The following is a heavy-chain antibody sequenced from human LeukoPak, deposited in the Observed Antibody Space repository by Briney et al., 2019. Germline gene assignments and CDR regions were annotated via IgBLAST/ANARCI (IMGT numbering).Heavy chain of an antibody. D-gene: IGHD6-19*01. CDR3: ARHKGSSSGWLSLSNYGMDV. CDR1: GYTFIAYH. J-gene: IGHJ6*02. Sequence: GASVKVSCKASGYTFIAYHMHWVRQAPGQGLEWMGGIIPIFGTANYAQKFQGRVTITADESTSTAYMELSSLRSEDTAVYYCARHKGSSSGWLSLSNYGMDVWGQGTTVTVSS. CDR2: IIPIFGTA. V-gene: IGHV1-69*13.